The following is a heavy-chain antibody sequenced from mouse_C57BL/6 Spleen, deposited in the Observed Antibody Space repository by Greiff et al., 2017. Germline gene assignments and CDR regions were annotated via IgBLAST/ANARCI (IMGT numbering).Heavy chain of an antibody. D-gene: IGHD1-1*01. CDR2: INPNNGGT. CDR3: ARGGYYGRGFDY. Sequence: EVKLQQSGPELVKPGASVKISCKASGYTFTDYYMNWVKQSHGKSLEWIGDINPNNGGTSYNQKFKGKATLTVDKSSSTAYMELRSLTSEDSAVYYCARGGYYGRGFDYWGQGTTLTVSS. V-gene: IGHV1-26*01. J-gene: IGHJ2*01. CDR1: GYTFTDYY.